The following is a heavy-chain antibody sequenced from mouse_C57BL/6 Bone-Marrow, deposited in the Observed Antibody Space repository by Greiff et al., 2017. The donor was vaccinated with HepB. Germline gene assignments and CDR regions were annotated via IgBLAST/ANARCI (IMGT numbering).Heavy chain of an antibody. CDR1: GYTFTDYY. D-gene: IGHD1-1*01. V-gene: IGHV1-76*01. Sequence: QVQLQQSGAELVRPGASVKLSCKASGYTFTDYYINWVKQRPGQGLEWIARIYPGSGNTYYNEKFKGKATLTAEKSSSTAYMQLSSLTSEDSAVYFCARSGSSSAWFAYWGQGTLVTVSA. CDR2: IYPGSGNT. J-gene: IGHJ3*01. CDR3: ARSGSSSAWFAY.